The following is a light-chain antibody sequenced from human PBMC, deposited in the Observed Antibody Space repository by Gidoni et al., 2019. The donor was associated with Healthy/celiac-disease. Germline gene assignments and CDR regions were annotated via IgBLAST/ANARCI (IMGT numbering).Light chain of an antibody. CDR2: DAS. CDR3: QQRSNWPT. J-gene: IGKJ1*01. V-gene: IGKV3-11*01. CDR1: PSVSSY. Sequence: EIVLTQSPATLSLSPGERATLYCRASPSVSSYLAWYQQKPGQAPRLLIYDASNRATGIPARFSGSGSGTDFTLTISSLEPEDFAVYYCQQRSNWPTFGQGTKVEIK.